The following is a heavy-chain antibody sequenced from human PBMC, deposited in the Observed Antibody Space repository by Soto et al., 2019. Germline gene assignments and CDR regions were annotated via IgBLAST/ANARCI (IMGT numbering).Heavy chain of an antibody. D-gene: IGHD2-15*01. J-gene: IGHJ5*02. CDR3: TVSGGGRDSNHWFDL. V-gene: IGHV3-15*04. CDR2: IGGNTESGTT. Sequence: DVLLVESGGGLVEPGGSLRLSCAASGFTFYKAFLSWVRQAPGKGLEWIGQIGGNTESGTTKYPAPVRGRFTISRDDSSHTMYLLMNSLKSEDTGVYYCTVSGGGRDSNHWFDLWGQGTPVIVSS. CDR1: GFTFYKAF.